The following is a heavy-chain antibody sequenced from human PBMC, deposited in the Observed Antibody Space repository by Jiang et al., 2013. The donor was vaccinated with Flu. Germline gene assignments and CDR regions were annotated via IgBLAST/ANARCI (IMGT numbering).Heavy chain of an antibody. V-gene: IGHV4-34*01. J-gene: IGHJ4*02. CDR3: ARLRRSPVVVAAIDY. CDR2: INHSGST. D-gene: IGHD2-15*01. CDR1: GGSFSGYY. Sequence: LLKPSETLSLTCAVYGGSFSGYYWSWIRQPPGKGLEWIGEINHSGSTNYNPSLKSRVTISVDTSKNQFSLKLSSVTAADTAVYYCARLRRSPVVVAAIDYWGQGTLVTVSS.